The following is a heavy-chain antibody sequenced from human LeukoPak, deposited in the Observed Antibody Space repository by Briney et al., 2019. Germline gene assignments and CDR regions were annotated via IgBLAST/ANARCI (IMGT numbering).Heavy chain of an antibody. D-gene: IGHD2-2*02. CDR3: ARDRGIVVVPAAIYGASYYYYGMDV. V-gene: IGHV4-59*01. J-gene: IGHJ6*04. CDR1: GGSISSYY. CDR2: IYYSGST. Sequence: SETLSLTCTVPGGSISSYYWSWIRQPPGKGLEWIGYIYYSGSTNYNPSLKSRVTISVDTSKNQFSLKLSSVTAADTAVYYCARDRGIVVVPAAIYGASYYYYGMDVWGKGTTVTVSS.